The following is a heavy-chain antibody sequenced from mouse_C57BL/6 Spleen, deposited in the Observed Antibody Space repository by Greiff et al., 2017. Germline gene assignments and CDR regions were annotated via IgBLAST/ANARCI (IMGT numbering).Heavy chain of an antibody. J-gene: IGHJ4*01. CDR1: GFTFSDAW. Sequence: EVMLVESGGGLVQPGGSMKLSCAASGFTFSDAWMDWVRQSPEKGLEWVAEIRNKANNHATYYAESVKGRFTISRDDSKSSVYLQMNSLRAEDTGIYYCTSTGDYYAMDYWGQGTSVTVSS. CDR2: IRNKANNHAT. CDR3: TSTGDYYAMDY. V-gene: IGHV6-6*01. D-gene: IGHD4-1*01.